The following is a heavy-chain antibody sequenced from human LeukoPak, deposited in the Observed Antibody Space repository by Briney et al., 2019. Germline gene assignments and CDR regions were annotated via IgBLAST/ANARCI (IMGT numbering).Heavy chain of an antibody. D-gene: IGHD3-3*01. V-gene: IGHV4-4*09. Sequence: SETLSLTCTVSGGSISSYYWSWIRQPPGKGLEWIGYIYTSGSTNYNPSLKSRVTIPVDTSKNQFSLKLSSVTAADTAVYYCARLTGYYDFWSGYSRSDYYYYYMDVWGKGTTVTVSS. J-gene: IGHJ6*03. CDR2: IYTSGST. CDR1: GGSISSYY. CDR3: ARLTGYYDFWSGYSRSDYYYYYMDV.